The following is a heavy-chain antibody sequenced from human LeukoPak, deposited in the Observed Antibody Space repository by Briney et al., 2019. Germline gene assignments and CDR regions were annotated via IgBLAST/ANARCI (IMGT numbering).Heavy chain of an antibody. J-gene: IGHJ4*02. CDR1: GLTFGDYG. V-gene: IGHV3-23*01. Sequence: GGSLRLSCTGSGLTFGDYGMSWVRQAPGKGLEWVSAISGSGGSTYYADSVKGRFTISRDNSKNTLYLQMNSLRAEDTAVYYCAKTFGGFEDIVVVVAATDYWGQGTLVTVSS. CDR3: AKTFGGFEDIVVVVAATDY. D-gene: IGHD2-15*01. CDR2: ISGSGGST.